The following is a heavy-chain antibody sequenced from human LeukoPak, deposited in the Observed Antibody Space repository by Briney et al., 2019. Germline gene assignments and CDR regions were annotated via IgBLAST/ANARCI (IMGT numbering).Heavy chain of an antibody. CDR1: AGSISSYY. V-gene: IGHV4-4*07. CDR3: ARGRASVGGFDY. CDR2: IYTSGST. D-gene: IGHD1-26*01. J-gene: IGHJ4*02. Sequence: SETLSLTCTVSAGSISSYYWSWIRQPPGKGLEWIGRIYTSGSTNYNPSLKSRVTMSVDTSKNQFSLKLTSVTAADTAVYYCARGRASVGGFDYWGQGALVTVSS.